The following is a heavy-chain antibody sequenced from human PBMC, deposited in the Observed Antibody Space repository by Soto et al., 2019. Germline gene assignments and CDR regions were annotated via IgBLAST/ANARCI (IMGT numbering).Heavy chain of an antibody. J-gene: IGHJ4*02. CDR3: AKRYTSGWEFDY. D-gene: IGHD6-19*01. V-gene: IGHV3-30*18. Sequence: QVPLVESGGGVVQPGTSLRLSCAASGFTFSSFGMHWVRQAPGKGLEWVAGISYDGSKKHYADSVKGRFTISRDNSKSTLYLQMNSLRVDDTAVYYCAKRYTSGWEFDYWGQGTLVTVSS. CDR2: ISYDGSKK. CDR1: GFTFSSFG.